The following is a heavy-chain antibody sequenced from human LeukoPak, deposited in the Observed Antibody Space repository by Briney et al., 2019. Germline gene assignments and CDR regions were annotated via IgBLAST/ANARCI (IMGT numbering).Heavy chain of an antibody. CDR3: ARRATTERGHSYGLDY. CDR1: GFTFSPYF. J-gene: IGHJ4*02. Sequence: PGGSLRLSCAASGFTFSPYFMNWVRQAPGKGLEWVSSISGSSTYIYYADSVRGRFTVSRDNAKNSLYLQMSSLTAEDTAVYYCARRATTERGHSYGLDYWGQGTLVTVSS. V-gene: IGHV3-21*01. CDR2: ISGSSTYI. D-gene: IGHD5-18*01.